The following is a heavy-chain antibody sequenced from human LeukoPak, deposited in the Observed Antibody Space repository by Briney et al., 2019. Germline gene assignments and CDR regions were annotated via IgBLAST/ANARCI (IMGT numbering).Heavy chain of an antibody. D-gene: IGHD1-1*01. J-gene: IGHJ6*02. CDR2: IKGKSDGGTT. V-gene: IGHV3-15*06. CDR1: GFTFSSYS. CDR3: SYNMDV. Sequence: PGGSLRLSCAASGFTFSSYSMNWVRQAPGKGLEWVGRIKGKSDGGTTHYAAPVKGRFTISRDDSKNMLFLQMNTLKTEDTAMYYCSYNMDVWGPGTTVTVSS.